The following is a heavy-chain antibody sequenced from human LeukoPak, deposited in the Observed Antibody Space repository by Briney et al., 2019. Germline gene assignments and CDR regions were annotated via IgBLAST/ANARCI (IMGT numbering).Heavy chain of an antibody. J-gene: IGHJ4*02. CDR2: IYSGGST. CDR1: GFTVSSNY. CDR3: VTKEPSTSGWSY. V-gene: IGHV3-53*01. D-gene: IGHD6-19*01. Sequence: GGSLRLSCAASGFTVSSNYMSWVRQAPGKGLEWFSVIYSGGSTYYADSVKGRFTISRDNAKNSLYLQMNDLRAEDTGVYYCVTKEPSTSGWSYWGQGTLVTVSS.